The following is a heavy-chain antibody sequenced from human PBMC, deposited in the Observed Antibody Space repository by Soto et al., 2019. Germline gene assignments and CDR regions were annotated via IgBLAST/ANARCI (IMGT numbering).Heavy chain of an antibody. CDR1: GFTFSNYW. V-gene: IGHV3-7*05. D-gene: IGHD6-13*01. J-gene: IGHJ5*02. CDR3: ARIVYSSGWYWFDP. CDR2: IKQDGSEK. Sequence: GGSLRLSCAASGFTFSNYWMTWVRQAPGKGLEWVANIKQDGSEKYYVDSVKGRFTISRDNAKISLYLQMNSLRADDTAVYYCARIVYSSGWYWFDPWGQGTLVTVSS.